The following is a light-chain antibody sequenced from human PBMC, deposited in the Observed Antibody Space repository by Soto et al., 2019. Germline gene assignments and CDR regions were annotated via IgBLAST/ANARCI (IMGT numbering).Light chain of an antibody. Sequence: DIQMTQSPSSLSASVGDRVTITCRASQSSNIYLNWYQQKPGKAPQVLIYAASSLQSGVPSMFSGSGSWTDFTLPISSLQSEDFGTYYCQQSYSTPLTFGHGTKLEIK. CDR3: QQSYSTPLT. CDR1: QSSNIY. J-gene: IGKJ2*01. V-gene: IGKV1-39*01. CDR2: AAS.